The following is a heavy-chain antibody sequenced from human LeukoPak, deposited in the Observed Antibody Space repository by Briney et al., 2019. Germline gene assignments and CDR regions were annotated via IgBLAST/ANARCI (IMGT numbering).Heavy chain of an antibody. D-gene: IGHD3-3*01. J-gene: IGHJ4*02. CDR2: INSDGSIT. CDR1: GFTFSRNW. CDR3: AKVRFDFWSGYWDY. Sequence: GGSLRLSCAASGFTFSRNWMHWVRQAPGKGLVWVSRINSDGSITNYADSVKGRFTISRDNAKNTLYLQMNSLRAEDTAVYYCAKVRFDFWSGYWDYWGQGTLVTVSS. V-gene: IGHV3-74*01.